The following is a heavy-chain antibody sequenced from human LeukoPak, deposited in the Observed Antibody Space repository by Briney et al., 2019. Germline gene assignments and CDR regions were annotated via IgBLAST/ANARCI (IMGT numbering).Heavy chain of an antibody. Sequence: ASVKVSCKASGYTFTSYAMNWVRQAPGQGLEWMGWINTNTGNPTYAQGFTGRFVFSLDTSVSTAYLQISSLKAEDTAVYYCARASPPDCTNGVCSAYNIDYWGQGALVTVSS. CDR2: INTNTGNP. D-gene: IGHD2-8*01. CDR3: ARASPPDCTNGVCSAYNIDY. V-gene: IGHV7-4-1*02. J-gene: IGHJ4*02. CDR1: GYTFTSYA.